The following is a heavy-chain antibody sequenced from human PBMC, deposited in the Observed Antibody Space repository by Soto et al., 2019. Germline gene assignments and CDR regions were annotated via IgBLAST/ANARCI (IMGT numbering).Heavy chain of an antibody. CDR3: ARVPSEGFRYAFDI. CDR2: IYYSGST. Sequence: PSETLSLTCTVSGGSISSYYWSWIRQPPGKGLEWIGYIYYSGSTNYNPSLKSRVTISVDTSKNQFSLKLSSVTAADTAVYYCARVPSEGFRYAFDIWGQGTMVTVSS. V-gene: IGHV4-59*01. D-gene: IGHD3-10*01. CDR1: GGSISSYY. J-gene: IGHJ3*02.